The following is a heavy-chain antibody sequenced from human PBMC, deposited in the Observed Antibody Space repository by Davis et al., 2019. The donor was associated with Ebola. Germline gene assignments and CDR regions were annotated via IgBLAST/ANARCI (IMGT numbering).Heavy chain of an antibody. CDR3: ARTFVGGWLFDY. V-gene: IGHV1-2*06. Sequence: AASVKVSCKASGYTFSDYLIHWVRQAPGLGLEWMGRITPNSGATSYAQKFQGRVTMTRDTSAGTAYMEMSSLTSEDTAVYFCARTFVGGWLFDYWGQGTLVTVSS. CDR2: ITPNSGAT. D-gene: IGHD1-26*01. CDR1: GYTFSDYL. J-gene: IGHJ4*02.